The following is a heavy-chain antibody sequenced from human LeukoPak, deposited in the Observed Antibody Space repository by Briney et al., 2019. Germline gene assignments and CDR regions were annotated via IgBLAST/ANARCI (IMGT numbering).Heavy chain of an antibody. V-gene: IGHV3-23*01. Sequence: PGGSLRLSCAASVFTFSSYAMSCVRQAPGKGLEWVSAISGSGGSTYYAGSVKGRFTISRDNSKNTLYLQMNSLRAEDTAVYYCAKHGGWYYFDYWGQGTLVTVSS. CDR2: ISGSGGST. CDR1: VFTFSSYA. J-gene: IGHJ4*02. CDR3: AKHGGWYYFDY. D-gene: IGHD6-19*01.